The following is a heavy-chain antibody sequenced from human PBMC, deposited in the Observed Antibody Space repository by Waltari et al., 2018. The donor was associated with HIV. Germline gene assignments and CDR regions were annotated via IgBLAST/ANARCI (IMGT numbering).Heavy chain of an antibody. CDR3: AGSRSSGSSVYYGMDV. CDR2: IYHSGST. J-gene: IGHJ6*02. V-gene: IGHV4-4*02. CDR1: GGSITSSNW. D-gene: IGHD3-22*01. Sequence: QVRLQESGPGLVKPSGTLSLTCAVSGGSITSSNWWSWVRQPPGKGLEWIGEIYHSGSTNYNPSLKGRVTISLDKSKNQFSLKLSSVTAADTALYYCAGSRSSGSSVYYGMDVWGQGTTVTVSS.